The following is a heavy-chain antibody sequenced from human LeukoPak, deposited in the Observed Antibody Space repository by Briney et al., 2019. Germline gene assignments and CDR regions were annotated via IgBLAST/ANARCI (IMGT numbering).Heavy chain of an antibody. V-gene: IGHV3-30*03. D-gene: IGHD3-10*01. J-gene: IGHJ3*02. CDR2: ISYDGSNK. CDR3: WGYHYYGSGRDAFEI. Sequence: PGGSLRLSRAASGFTFSSYGMHWVRQAPGKGLEWVAVISYDGSNKYYADSVKGRFTISRDDFKNTLYVEMNSLRVEDTAVYYCWGYHYYGSGRDAFEIWGQGTMVTVSS. CDR1: GFTFSSYG.